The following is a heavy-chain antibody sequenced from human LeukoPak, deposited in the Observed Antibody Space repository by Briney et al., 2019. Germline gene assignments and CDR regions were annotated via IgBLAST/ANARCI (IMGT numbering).Heavy chain of an antibody. CDR3: ARGGSYLSAFDI. Sequence: PGGSLRLSCAASGFTVSSNYMSWVRQAPGKGLEWVSIIYSGGSTFYADSVKGRFTISRDNSKNTLYLQMNSLRPEDTAVYYCARGGSYLSAFDIWGQGTMVTVSS. V-gene: IGHV3-53*01. CDR1: GFTVSSNY. J-gene: IGHJ3*02. CDR2: IYSGGST. D-gene: IGHD1-26*01.